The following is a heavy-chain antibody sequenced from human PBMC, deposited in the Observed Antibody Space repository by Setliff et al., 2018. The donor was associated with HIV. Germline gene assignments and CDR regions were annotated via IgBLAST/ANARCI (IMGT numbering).Heavy chain of an antibody. D-gene: IGHD2-21*02. CDR1: GGSIVRYY. J-gene: IGHJ3*02. Sequence: SLTCTVSGGSIVRYYWTWIRQPPGKGLEWIGYIYYSGSTNYNPSLKSRVIISVDTSKMQFSLKLRSVTAADTAMYYCARLLQGGNYAFDTWGQGTMVTVSS. CDR3: ARLLQGGNYAFDT. V-gene: IGHV4-59*08. CDR2: IYYSGST.